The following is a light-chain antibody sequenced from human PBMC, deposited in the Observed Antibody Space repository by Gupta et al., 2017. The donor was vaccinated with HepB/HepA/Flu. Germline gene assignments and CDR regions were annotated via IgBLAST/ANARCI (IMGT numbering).Light chain of an antibody. Sequence: QSALTQPPSASGSPGQSVTISCAATGRDIGAYGDYNYVSWYQQHPGKAPNLILHGLNKRPSGVPDRFSGSKSGNTASLTVSGLQAEDEADYYCSAYAGGNDVVFGGGTKLTVL. J-gene: IGLJ2*01. CDR3: SAYAGGNDVV. CDR1: GRDIGAYGDYNY. V-gene: IGLV2-8*01. CDR2: GLN.